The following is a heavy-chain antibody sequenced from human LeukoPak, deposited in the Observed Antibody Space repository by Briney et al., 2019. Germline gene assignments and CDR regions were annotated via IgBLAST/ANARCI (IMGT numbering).Heavy chain of an antibody. V-gene: IGHV3-23*01. CDR3: AKGPKQLVFVRGYYFDD. J-gene: IGHJ4*02. CDR2: ISGSGNYT. Sequence: PGGSLRLSCAASGFTLRSYAMTWVRQAPGKGLEWVSAISGSGNYTYYSDSVKGRFTISRDNSRNTLYLQMNSLRIEDTAVFYCAKGPKQLVFVRGYYFDDWGQGTLVTVSS. CDR1: GFTLRSYA. D-gene: IGHD6-13*01.